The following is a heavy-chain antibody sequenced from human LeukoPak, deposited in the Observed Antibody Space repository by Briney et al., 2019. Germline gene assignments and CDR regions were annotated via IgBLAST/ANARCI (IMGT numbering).Heavy chain of an antibody. CDR2: IIPILGIA. CDR1: GGTFSSYT. D-gene: IGHD2-2*01. CDR3: ARVVPAAPGAYYYYYMDV. V-gene: IGHV1-69*02. Sequence: SVKVSCKASGGTFSSYTISWVRQAPGQGLEWMGRIIPILGIANYAQKFQGRVTITADKSTSTAYMELSSLRSEDTAVYYCARVVPAAPGAYYYYYMDVWGKGTTVTVSS. J-gene: IGHJ6*03.